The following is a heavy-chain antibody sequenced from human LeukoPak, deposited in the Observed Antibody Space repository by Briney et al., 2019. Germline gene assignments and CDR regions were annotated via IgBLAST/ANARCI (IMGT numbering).Heavy chain of an antibody. CDR3: ASSYDFWSGRIDY. J-gene: IGHJ4*02. V-gene: IGHV3-66*02. D-gene: IGHD3-3*01. CDR2: IYSGGST. Sequence: GGSLRLSCAASGFTVSSNYMSWVRQAPGKGLEWVSVIYSGGSTYYADSVKGRFTISRDNSKNTLYLQMNSLRAEDTAVYYCASSYDFWSGRIDYWGQRTLVTVSS. CDR1: GFTVSSNY.